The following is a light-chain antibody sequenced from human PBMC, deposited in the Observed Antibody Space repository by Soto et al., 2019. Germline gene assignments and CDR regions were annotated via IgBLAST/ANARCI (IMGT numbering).Light chain of an antibody. V-gene: IGKV3-15*01. CDR3: QQYNNWPRAT. CDR1: QSISSN. CDR2: RTS. Sequence: EIVMTQSPATLSVSPGERATLSCRASQSISSNLAWYQQKPGQAPRLLMFRTSSRATGFPARFSGSGSGTEFNLPISSLQSEDFGVYSCQQYNNWPRATFGRGTKVEIK. J-gene: IGKJ4*01.